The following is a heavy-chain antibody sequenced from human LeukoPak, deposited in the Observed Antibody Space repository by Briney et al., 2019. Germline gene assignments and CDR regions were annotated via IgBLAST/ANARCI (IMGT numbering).Heavy chain of an antibody. Sequence: GGSLRLSCAASGFSFSNHWMQWVRHVTGEALVWVSRINSGGSSTTYAHSVKGRFTISRDNDKNTLYLQMNSLRDEDTAVYYCTRDVSQSSSWYGEFDYWGQGTQVTVSS. J-gene: IGHJ4*02. CDR1: GFSFSNHW. CDR2: INSGGSST. D-gene: IGHD6-13*01. V-gene: IGHV3-74*03. CDR3: TRDVSQSSSWYGEFDY.